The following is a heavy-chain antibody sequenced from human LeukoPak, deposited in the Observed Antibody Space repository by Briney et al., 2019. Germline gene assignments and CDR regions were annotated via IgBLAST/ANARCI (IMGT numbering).Heavy chain of an antibody. V-gene: IGHV3-30*04. J-gene: IGHJ4*02. D-gene: IGHD3-10*01. CDR1: GFTFSSYA. CDR2: ISYDGSNK. CDR3: ARDPQIWFGESCFDY. Sequence: TGGSLRLSCAAPGFTFSSYAMSWVRQAPGKGLEWVAVISYDGSNKYYADSVKGRFTISRDNSKNTLYLQMNSLRAEDTAVYYCARDPQIWFGESCFDYWGQGTLVTVSS.